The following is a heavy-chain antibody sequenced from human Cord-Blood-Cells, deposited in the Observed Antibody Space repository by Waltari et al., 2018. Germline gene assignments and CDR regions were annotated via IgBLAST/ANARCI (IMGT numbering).Heavy chain of an antibody. V-gene: IGHV3-9*01. CDR1: GFTFDDYA. Sequence: EVQLVESGGGLVQPGRSLRLSCAASGFTFDDYAMPWVRQAPGKGLEWVSGISWNSGSIGYADSVKGRFTISRDNAKNSLYLQMNSLRAEDTALYYCAKDLYYDILTGYYDYWGQGTLVTVSS. CDR3: AKDLYYDILTGYYDY. CDR2: ISWNSGSI. D-gene: IGHD3-9*01. J-gene: IGHJ4*02.